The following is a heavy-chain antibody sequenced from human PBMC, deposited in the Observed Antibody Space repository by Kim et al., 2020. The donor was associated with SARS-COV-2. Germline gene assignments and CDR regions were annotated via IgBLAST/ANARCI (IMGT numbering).Heavy chain of an antibody. D-gene: IGHD3-22*01. CDR3: TRVGLEHYYDSSGYYTNWYFDL. J-gene: IGHJ2*01. V-gene: IGHV3-49*04. CDR2: IRSKAYGGTT. Sequence: GGSLRLSCTASGFTFGDYAMSWVRQAPGKGLEWVGFIRSKAYGGTTEYAASVKGRFTISRDDSKSIAYLQMNSLKTEDTAVYYCTRVGLEHYYDSSGYYTNWYFDLWGRGTLVTVSS. CDR1: GFTFGDYA.